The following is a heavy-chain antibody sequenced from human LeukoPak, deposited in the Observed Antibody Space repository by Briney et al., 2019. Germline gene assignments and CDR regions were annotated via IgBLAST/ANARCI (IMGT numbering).Heavy chain of an antibody. CDR3: ARERDTSWIQLSYYYYYYMDV. Sequence: PGGSLRLSCAASGFTFSSYEMNWVRQAPGKGLEWVSYISSSGSTIYYADSVKGRFTISRGNAKNSLYLQMNSLRAEDTAVYYCARERDTSWIQLSYYYYYYMDVWGKGTTVTVSS. D-gene: IGHD5-18*01. CDR1: GFTFSSYE. V-gene: IGHV3-48*03. CDR2: ISSSGSTI. J-gene: IGHJ6*03.